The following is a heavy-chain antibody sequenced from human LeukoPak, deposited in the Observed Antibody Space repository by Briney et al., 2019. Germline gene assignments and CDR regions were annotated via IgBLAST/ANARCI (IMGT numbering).Heavy chain of an antibody. J-gene: IGHJ4*02. CDR3: ARDYRFYFDY. CDR1: GFTFSTYN. D-gene: IGHD4-11*01. CDR2: IRSDGSYK. V-gene: IGHV3-30*02. Sequence: GGSLRLSCAASGFTFSTYNMHWVRQAPGKRLEWVTFIRSDGSYKNHADSVKGRFTISRDSSKNTLFLQMNSLRAEDTAVYYCARDYRFYFDYRGQGTLVTVSS.